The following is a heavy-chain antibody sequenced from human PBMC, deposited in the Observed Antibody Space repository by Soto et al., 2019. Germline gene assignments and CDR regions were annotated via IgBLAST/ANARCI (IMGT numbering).Heavy chain of an antibody. CDR2: ISSSGSTA. V-gene: IGHV3-48*03. D-gene: IGHD3-10*01. Sequence: TGGSLRLSCAASGFTFSRFELHWVRQAPGKGLEWISYISSSGSTAYYASSVGGRFTISRDNANNSVYLQMDSLRAEDTALYYCTRAAWFPYLSFYWGQGALVTVSS. J-gene: IGHJ4*02. CDR3: TRAAWFPYLSFY. CDR1: GFTFSRFE.